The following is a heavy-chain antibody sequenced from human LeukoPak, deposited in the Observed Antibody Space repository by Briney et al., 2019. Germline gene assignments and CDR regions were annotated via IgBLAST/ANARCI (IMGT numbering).Heavy chain of an antibody. CDR3: AREAVAVAGYFDY. V-gene: IGHV3-53*01. CDR1: GFTASSNY. Sequence: GGSLRLSCAASGFTASSNYMSWVRQAPGKGLEWVSVIYSGGNTYYADSVKGRFTISRDNSKNTLYLQMNSLRAEDTAVHYCAREAVAVAGYFDYWGQGTLVTVSS. D-gene: IGHD6-19*01. J-gene: IGHJ4*02. CDR2: IYSGGNT.